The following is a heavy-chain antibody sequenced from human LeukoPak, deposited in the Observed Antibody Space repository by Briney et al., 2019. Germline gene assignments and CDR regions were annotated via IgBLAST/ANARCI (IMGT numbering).Heavy chain of an antibody. CDR3: ARHPEWEREAGST. CDR1: GGSIRSYY. D-gene: IGHD3-10*01. Sequence: SETLSLTCTVSGGSIRSYYWSWIRQPPGKGLEWIGYIYYSGRTNYNPSLKSRVTMSVDTSKNQFSLKLSSVTAADTAVYYCARHPEWEREAGSTWGQGTLVTVSS. CDR2: IYYSGRT. V-gene: IGHV4-59*08. J-gene: IGHJ5*02.